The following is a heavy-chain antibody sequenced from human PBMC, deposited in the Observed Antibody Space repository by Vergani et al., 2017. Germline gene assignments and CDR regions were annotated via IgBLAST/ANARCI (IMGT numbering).Heavy chain of an antibody. Sequence: QVQLQESGPGLVKPSQTLSLTCTVSGGSISSGSYYWSWIRQPAGKGLEWIGRIYTSGSTNYNPSLKSRVTISVDTSKNQFSLKLSSVTAADTAVYYCARDFRYSYRSYGMDVWGQGTTVTVSS. CDR2: IYTSGST. J-gene: IGHJ6*02. CDR3: ARDFRYSYRSYGMDV. D-gene: IGHD5-18*01. CDR1: GGSISSGSYY. V-gene: IGHV4-61*02.